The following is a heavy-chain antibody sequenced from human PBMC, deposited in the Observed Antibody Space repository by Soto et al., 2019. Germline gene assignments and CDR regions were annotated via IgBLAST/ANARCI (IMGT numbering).Heavy chain of an antibody. V-gene: IGHV3-53*01. CDR3: ARVSLEWLSCFDY. CDR2: IYSGGNT. J-gene: IGHJ4*02. D-gene: IGHD3-3*01. Sequence: GSLRLSCSASGFTVSSNYMSWVRQAPGKGLEWVSVIYSGGNTYYADSVKGRFTISRDNSKNTLYLQMNSLRAEDTAVYYCARVSLEWLSCFDYWGQGT. CDR1: GFTVSSNY.